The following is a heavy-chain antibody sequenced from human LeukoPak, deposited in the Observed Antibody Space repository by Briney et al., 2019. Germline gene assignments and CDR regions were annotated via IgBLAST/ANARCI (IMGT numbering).Heavy chain of an antibody. CDR3: AKAMPWQLVPYFDY. J-gene: IGHJ4*02. CDR2: IRYDGSNK. D-gene: IGHD6-6*01. CDR1: GFTFSSYG. Sequence: GGSLRLSCAASGFTFSSYGMHWVRQAPGKGLEWVAFIRYDGSNKYYADSVKGRFTISRDNSKNTLYLQMNSLRAEDTAVYYCAKAMPWQLVPYFDYWGQGTLVTVSS. V-gene: IGHV3-30*02.